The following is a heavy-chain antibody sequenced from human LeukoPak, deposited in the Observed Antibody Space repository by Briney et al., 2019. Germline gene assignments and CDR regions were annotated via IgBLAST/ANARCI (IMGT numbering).Heavy chain of an antibody. J-gene: IGHJ4*02. CDR2: ISYSGST. Sequence: TSETLSLTCTVSGGSISSYYWSWIRQPPGKGLEWIGYISYSGSTSYNPSLKSRVSISVDTTKNQFSLKLSSVTAADTAVYYCVRSVGGLTPCDYWGQGTLVTVSS. V-gene: IGHV4-59*08. D-gene: IGHD3/OR15-3a*01. CDR1: GGSISSYY. CDR3: VRSVGGLTPCDY.